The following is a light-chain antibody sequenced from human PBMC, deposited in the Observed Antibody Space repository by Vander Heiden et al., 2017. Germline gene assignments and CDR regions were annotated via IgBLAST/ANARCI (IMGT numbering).Light chain of an antibody. V-gene: IGKV1-5*03. J-gene: IGKJ1*01. CDR1: QRISSW. Sequence: DIQITQSPSTLSASVGDRVTLTCRASQRISSWLAWYQQKPGKAPKLLIYQASSLQSGVPSRFSGSGSGTEFTLTISSLQPDDFATYYCQQYNSYSPTFGQGTKVEI. CDR3: QQYNSYSPT. CDR2: QAS.